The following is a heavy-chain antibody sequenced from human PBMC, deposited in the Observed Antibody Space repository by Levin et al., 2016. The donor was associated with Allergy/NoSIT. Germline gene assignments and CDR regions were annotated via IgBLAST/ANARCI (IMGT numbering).Heavy chain of an antibody. V-gene: IGHV3-48*03. CDR2: ISSSGSTI. J-gene: IGHJ5*02. Sequence: GGSLRLSCAASGFTFSSYEMNWVRQAPGKGLEWVSFISSSGSTIYYADSVKGRFTISRDNAKNSLYLQMNSLRAEDAAVYYCGGNQPTGNWFDAWGQGTLITVSS. D-gene: IGHD4-23*01. CDR1: GFTFSSYE. CDR3: GGNQPTGNWFDA.